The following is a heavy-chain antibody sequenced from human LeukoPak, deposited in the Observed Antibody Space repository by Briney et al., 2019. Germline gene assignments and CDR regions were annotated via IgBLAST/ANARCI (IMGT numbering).Heavy chain of an antibody. CDR2: ISSSGSTI. V-gene: IGHV3-11*01. CDR3: ARDEYSSSSRWFDP. Sequence: PGGSLRLSCAASGFTFSDYYMSWIRQAPGKGLEWVSYISSSGSTIYYADSVKGRFTISRDNAKNSLYLQMNSLRAEDTAVYYCARDEYSSSSRWFDPWGQGTLVTVSS. D-gene: IGHD6-6*01. CDR1: GFTFSDYY. J-gene: IGHJ5*02.